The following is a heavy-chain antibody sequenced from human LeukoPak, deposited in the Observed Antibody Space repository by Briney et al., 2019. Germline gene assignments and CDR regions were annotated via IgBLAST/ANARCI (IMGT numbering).Heavy chain of an antibody. J-gene: IGHJ6*02. CDR2: ISSSSSTI. D-gene: IGHD2-2*01. V-gene: IGHV3-48*01. CDR3: ARTLRYCSSTSCYALPYYYYYYGMDV. CDR1: GFTFSSYS. Sequence: PGGSLRLSCAASGFTFSSYSMNWVRQAPGKGLEWVSYISSSSSTIYYADSVKGRFTISRDNAKNSLYLQMNSLRAEDTAVYYCARTLRYCSSTSCYALPYYYYYYGMDVWGQGTTVTVSS.